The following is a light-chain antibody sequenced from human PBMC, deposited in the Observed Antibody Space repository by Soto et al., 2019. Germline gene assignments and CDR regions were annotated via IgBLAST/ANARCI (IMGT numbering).Light chain of an antibody. Sequence: QSALTQPASVSGSPGQSITISCTGTSSDVGGYNYVSWYQQHPGKAPKLMIYDVSNRPSGVSNRCSGSKSGNTASLTISGLQAEDEADYYCSSYTSSSTLVVGTGTKLTVL. V-gene: IGLV2-14*01. CDR3: SSYTSSSTLV. CDR2: DVS. CDR1: SSDVGGYNY. J-gene: IGLJ1*01.